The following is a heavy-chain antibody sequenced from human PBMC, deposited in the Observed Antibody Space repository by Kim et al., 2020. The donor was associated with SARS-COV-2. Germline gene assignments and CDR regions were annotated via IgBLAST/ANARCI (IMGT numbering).Heavy chain of an antibody. CDR1: GFTFSSYG. Sequence: GGSLRLSCAASGFTFSSYGMHWVRQAPGKGLEWVAVIWYDGSNKYYADSVKGRFTISRDNSKNTLYLQMNSLRAEDTAVYYCARGRWSGYVDYYYYGMDVWGQGTTVTVS. D-gene: IGHD3-3*01. V-gene: IGHV3-33*01. CDR2: IWYDGSNK. CDR3: ARGRWSGYVDYYYYGMDV. J-gene: IGHJ6*02.